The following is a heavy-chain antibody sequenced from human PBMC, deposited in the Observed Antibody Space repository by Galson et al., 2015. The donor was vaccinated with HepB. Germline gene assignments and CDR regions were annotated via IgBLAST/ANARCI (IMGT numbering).Heavy chain of an antibody. Sequence: SLRLSCAASGLTSSRFVLTWVRQAPGKGLEWVSSISGSGRTTYYTDSVKGRFTISRDNSENTLYLQMNTLRVDDTAVYYCATLSLNGDLDFPFDHWGQGTLVIVSS. CDR2: ISGSGRTT. V-gene: IGHV3-23*01. J-gene: IGHJ4*02. CDR3: ATLSLNGDLDFPFDH. D-gene: IGHD4-17*01. CDR1: GLTSSRFV.